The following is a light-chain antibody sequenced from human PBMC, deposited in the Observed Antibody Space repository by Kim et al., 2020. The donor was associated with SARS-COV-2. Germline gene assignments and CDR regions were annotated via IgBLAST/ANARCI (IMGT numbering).Light chain of an antibody. J-gene: IGLJ2*01. CDR1: SLRSYY. CDR3: QSRDSGGSVV. V-gene: IGLV3-19*01. Sequence: SSELTQDPAVSVALGQTVRITCQGDSLRSYYATWYQQKPRQAPLLVIFGRNDRPSGIPDRFSGSTSGNTASLTSSGAQAEDEADFYCQSRDSGGSVVFGGGTQLTVL. CDR2: GRN.